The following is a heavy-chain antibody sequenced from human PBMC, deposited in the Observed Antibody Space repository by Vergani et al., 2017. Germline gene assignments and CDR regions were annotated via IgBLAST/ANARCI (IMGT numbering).Heavy chain of an antibody. D-gene: IGHD2-2*01. CDR1: GFTFSSYG. CDR3: AKLAYCSSTSCDWYFDL. J-gene: IGHJ2*01. Sequence: QVQLVESGGGVVQPGRSLRLSCAASGFTFSSYGMHWVRQAPGKGLEWLAVISYDGSNKYYADSVKGRFTISIDNSKNTLYLQMNSRRAEDTAVYYCAKLAYCSSTSCDWYFDLWGRGTLVTVSS. CDR2: ISYDGSNK. V-gene: IGHV3-30*18.